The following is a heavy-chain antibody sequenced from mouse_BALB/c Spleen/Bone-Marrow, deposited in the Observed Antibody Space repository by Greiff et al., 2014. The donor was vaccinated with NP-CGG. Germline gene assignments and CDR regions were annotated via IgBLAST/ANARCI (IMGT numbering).Heavy chain of an antibody. D-gene: IGHD1-1*01. J-gene: IGHJ3*01. CDR1: GYTFTDYA. V-gene: IGHV1-67*01. CDR3: ARAGYGSSYDWFAY. CDR2: ISTYSGNT. Sequence: QVQLQQFGPELVRPGVSVKIPCKGSGYTFTDYAMHWVKQSHAKSLEWIGVISTYSGNTNYNQKFKGKATMTVDKSSSTAYMELARLTVEDSAIYYCARAGYGSSYDWFAYWGQGTLVTVSA.